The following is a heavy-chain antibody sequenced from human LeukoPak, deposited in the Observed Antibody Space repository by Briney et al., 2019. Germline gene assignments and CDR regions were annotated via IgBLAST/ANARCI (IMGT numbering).Heavy chain of an antibody. D-gene: IGHD2-15*01. J-gene: IGHJ5*02. CDR3: ARVKSGCSDGSCYWFDP. Sequence: SETLTLTCAASGDTISSGANHWIWIAPHPGQDRVGIGSFYYSGSTYYNPSLKSRVPISVDTSENQFSLKLIPVTAADTAVYYCARVKSGCSDGSCYWFDPWGQGTLVTVSS. V-gene: IGHV4-31*11. CDR1: GDTISSGANH. CDR2: FYYSGST.